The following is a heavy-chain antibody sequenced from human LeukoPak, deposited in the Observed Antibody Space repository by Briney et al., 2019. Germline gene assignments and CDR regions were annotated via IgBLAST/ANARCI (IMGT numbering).Heavy chain of an antibody. CDR3: ARVQAAAGNDY. D-gene: IGHD6-13*01. J-gene: IGHJ4*02. V-gene: IGHV4-34*01. CDR1: GGSISSYY. Sequence: SETLSLTCTVSGGSISSYYWSWIRQPPGKGLEWIGEINHSGSTNYNPSLKSRVTISVDTSKNQFSLKLSSVTAADTAVYYCARVQAAAGNDYWGQGTLVTVSS. CDR2: INHSGST.